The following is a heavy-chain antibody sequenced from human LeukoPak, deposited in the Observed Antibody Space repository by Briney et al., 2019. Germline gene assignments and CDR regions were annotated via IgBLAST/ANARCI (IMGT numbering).Heavy chain of an antibody. CDR3: AISPHFDWLNNFDY. CDR2: IYPGDSDT. Sequence: GEPLKISCQGSGSSFTSYWIGWVRHMPRKGMGWMGIIYPGDSDTRYSPSFQGQVTISADKSISTAYLQWSSLKASDTAMYYCAISPHFDWLNNFDYWGQGTLVTVSS. J-gene: IGHJ4*02. V-gene: IGHV5-51*01. CDR1: GSSFTSYW. D-gene: IGHD3-9*01.